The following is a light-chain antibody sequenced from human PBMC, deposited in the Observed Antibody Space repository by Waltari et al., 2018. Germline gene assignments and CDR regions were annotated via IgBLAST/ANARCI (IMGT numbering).Light chain of an antibody. Sequence: QSALTQPASVSGPPGQSLTLSCTGSHTDVGAYGDCSWYQHPPGKAPKLIIYEVTDRPSGISNRFSASKSDDTASLTISGLQPEDEATYYCSSCSYEPTTTVIFGGGTKVTVL. CDR1: HTDVGAYGD. CDR2: EVT. CDR3: SSCSYEPTTTVI. J-gene: IGLJ2*01. V-gene: IGLV2-14*01.